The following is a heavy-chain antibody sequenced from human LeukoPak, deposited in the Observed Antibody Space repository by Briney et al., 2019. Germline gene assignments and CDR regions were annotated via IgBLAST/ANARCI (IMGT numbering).Heavy chain of an antibody. D-gene: IGHD6-6*01. J-gene: IGHJ6*03. CDR1: GYTFTGYY. Sequence: ASVKVSCKASGYTFTGYYMHWVRQAPGQGLEWMGWINPNSGGTNYAQKFQGRVTMTRDTSISTAYMELSRLRSDDTAVYYCARDSSSSSDYYMDVWDKGTTVTVSS. CDR3: ARDSSSSSDYYMDV. CDR2: INPNSGGT. V-gene: IGHV1-2*02.